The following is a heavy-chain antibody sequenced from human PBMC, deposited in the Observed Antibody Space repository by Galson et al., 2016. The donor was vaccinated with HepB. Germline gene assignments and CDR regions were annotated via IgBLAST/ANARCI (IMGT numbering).Heavy chain of an antibody. J-gene: IGHJ4*02. CDR1: GFTFSSYA. D-gene: IGHD3-3*01. CDR2: ISGRGDTS. V-gene: IGHV3-23*01. CDR3: AKKGTEWLIYNWYFDY. Sequence: SLRLSCAASGFTFSSYAMNWVRQAPGKGLEWVSGISGRGDTSYYAESVKGRFTISRDNSRNTLYLQMNSLRAEDTAVYFWAKKGTEWLIYNWYFDYWGQGTLVTASS.